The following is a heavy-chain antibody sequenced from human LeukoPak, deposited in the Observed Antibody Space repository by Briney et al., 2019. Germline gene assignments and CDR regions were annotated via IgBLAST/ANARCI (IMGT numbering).Heavy chain of an antibody. CDR1: GFTVSSYW. V-gene: IGHV3-7*03. Sequence: GWSLRLSCAASGFTVSSYWMSWVRQVPGKGLQWVANIKEDGSKTYYVDSVKGRFTISRDNAKNSLCLEMNSLRADDTAVYYCARDYANIVDYWGQGTLVTVSS. CDR2: IKEDGSKT. CDR3: ARDYANIVDY. J-gene: IGHJ4*02. D-gene: IGHD3-16*01.